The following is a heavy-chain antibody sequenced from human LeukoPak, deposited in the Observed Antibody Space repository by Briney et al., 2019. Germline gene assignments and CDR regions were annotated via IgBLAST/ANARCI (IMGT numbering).Heavy chain of an antibody. J-gene: IGHJ6*03. V-gene: IGHV1-18*01. CDR2: ISGYNGNT. D-gene: IGHD4-23*01. Sequence: ASVKVSCKASGYTFTGYGVSWVRQAPGQGLEWMGWISGYNGNTNYAQKLQGRATMTTNTSTSTAYMELMSLKSHDTAVYYGARRPVGYYYYYMDVWGKRTTVTVSS. CDR1: GYTFTGYG. CDR3: ARRPVGYYYYYMDV.